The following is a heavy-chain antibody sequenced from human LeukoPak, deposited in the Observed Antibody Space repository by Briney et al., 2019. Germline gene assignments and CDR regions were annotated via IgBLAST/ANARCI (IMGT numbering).Heavy chain of an antibody. CDR3: ARDRVWGSYRYYYYYMDV. CDR1: GFTFSSYW. CDR2: IKQDGSEK. J-gene: IGHJ6*03. D-gene: IGHD3-16*02. Sequence: PGGSLRLSCAASGFTFSSYWMSWVRQAPGKGLEWVANIKQDGSEKYYVDSVKGRFTISRDNAKNSLYLQMNSLRAEDTAVYYCARDRVWGSYRYYYYYMDVWGKGTTVTISS. V-gene: IGHV3-7*01.